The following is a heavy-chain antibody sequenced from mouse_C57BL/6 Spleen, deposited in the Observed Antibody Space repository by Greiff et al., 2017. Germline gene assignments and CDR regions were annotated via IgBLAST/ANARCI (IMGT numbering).Heavy chain of an antibody. J-gene: IGHJ4*01. CDR2: IHPSDSDT. Sequence: VKLQQSGAELVKPGASVKVSCKASGYTFTSYWMHWVKQRPGQGLEWIGRIHPSDSDTNYNQKFKGKATLTVDKSSSTAYMQLSSLTSEDSAVYYCAMELDYYAMDYWGQGTSVTVSS. CDR1: GYTFTSYW. D-gene: IGHD4-1*01. CDR3: AMELDYYAMDY. V-gene: IGHV1-74*01.